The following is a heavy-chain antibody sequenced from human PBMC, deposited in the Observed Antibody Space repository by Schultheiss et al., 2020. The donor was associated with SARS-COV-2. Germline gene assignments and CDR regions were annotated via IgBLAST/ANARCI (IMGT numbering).Heavy chain of an antibody. CDR2: IYSGGST. CDR3: ARDRIPAANGYYYYGTDV. CDR1: GFTVSSNY. Sequence: GGSLRLSCAASGFTVSSNYMSWVRQAPGKGLEWVSVIYSGGSTYYADSVKGRFTISRHNSKNTLYLQMNSLRAEDTAVYYCARDRIPAANGYYYYGTDVWGQGTTVTVSS. J-gene: IGHJ6*02. D-gene: IGHD2-2*01. V-gene: IGHV3-53*04.